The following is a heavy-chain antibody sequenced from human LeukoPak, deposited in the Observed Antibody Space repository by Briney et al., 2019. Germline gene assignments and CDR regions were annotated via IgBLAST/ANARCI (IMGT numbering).Heavy chain of an antibody. CDR1: GGTFSSYA. Sequence: ASVKVSCKASGGTFSSYAISWVRQAPGKGLEWMGGFDPEDGETIYAQKFQGRVTMTEDTSTDTAYMELSSLRSEDTAVYYCATTSEIVVNNYWGQGTLVTVSS. CDR2: FDPEDGET. D-gene: IGHD3-22*01. CDR3: ATTSEIVVNNY. V-gene: IGHV1-24*01. J-gene: IGHJ4*02.